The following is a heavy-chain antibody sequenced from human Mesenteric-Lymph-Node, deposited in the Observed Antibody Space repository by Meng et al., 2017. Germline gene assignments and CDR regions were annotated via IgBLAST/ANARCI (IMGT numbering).Heavy chain of an antibody. Sequence: SETLSLTCDVSGGSISSSNWWSWVRQPPGKGLEWIGEIHHSGSTNYNPSLKSRVSISVDTSKNQFSLKLSSVTAADTAVYYCARGAAVAYDYWGQGTLVTVSS. CDR3: ARGAAVAYDY. CDR1: GGSISSSNW. CDR2: IHHSGST. J-gene: IGHJ4*02. V-gene: IGHV4-4*02. D-gene: IGHD6-19*01.